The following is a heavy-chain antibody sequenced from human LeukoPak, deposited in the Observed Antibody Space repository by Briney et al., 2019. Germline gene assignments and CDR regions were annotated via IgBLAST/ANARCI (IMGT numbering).Heavy chain of an antibody. CDR3: ARALYCSGGSCNIDY. V-gene: IGHV4-59*01. Sequence: SETLSLTCTVSGGSIGGYFWSWLRQPPGKGLEWVGWIFYNGNTNYNSSLKSRLTMSVDASKNQFYLKLNSVTAADTAVYYCARALYCSGGSCNIDYWGQGTLVTVSS. J-gene: IGHJ4*02. CDR2: IFYNGNT. D-gene: IGHD2-15*01. CDR1: GGSIGGYF.